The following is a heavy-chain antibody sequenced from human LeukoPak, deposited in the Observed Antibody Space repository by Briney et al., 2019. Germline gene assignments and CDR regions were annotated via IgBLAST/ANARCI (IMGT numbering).Heavy chain of an antibody. CDR2: ISSSGSTI. V-gene: IGHV3-48*03. Sequence: GGSLRLSXAASGSTFSSYEMNWVRQAPGKGLEWVSYISSSGSTIYYADSVKGRFTISRDNAKNSLYLQMNSLRAEDTAVYYCARGGDYGSYYFDYWGQGTLVTVSS. J-gene: IGHJ4*02. CDR3: ARGGDYGSYYFDY. D-gene: IGHD4-17*01. CDR1: GSTFSSYE.